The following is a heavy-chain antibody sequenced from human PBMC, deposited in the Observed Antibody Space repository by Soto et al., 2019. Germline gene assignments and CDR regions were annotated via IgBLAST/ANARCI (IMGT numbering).Heavy chain of an antibody. CDR2: IYYSGST. V-gene: IGHV4-39*01. D-gene: IGHD3-22*01. J-gene: IGHJ5*02. CDR1: CGSISSSSYY. Sequence: SDTQSLTSNVSCGSISSSSYYCGWVRQPPWEGLECIGSIYYSGSTDYNPSLKSRVTISVDTSKNECSLNLSSVTAADTAVYYCARHPGLSEYCSHSRGYTNWFDPWDHLTMVTVS. CDR3: ARHPGLSEYCSHSRGYTNWFDP.